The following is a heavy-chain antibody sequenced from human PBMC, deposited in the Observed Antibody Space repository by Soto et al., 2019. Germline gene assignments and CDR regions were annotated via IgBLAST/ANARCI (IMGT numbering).Heavy chain of an antibody. CDR2: IDSTSNNV. CDR1: GFTFSRYT. J-gene: IGHJ6*02. Sequence: EVQLVESGGNVVKPGGSLRLSCVASGFTFSRYTMNWVRQAPGKGPEWVSSIDSTSNNVYYADSVKGRFTISRVNAKNSLYLHMSSLRVDDTSVYYCAREQEELVIQSYYVLDIWGQGATVTVSS. D-gene: IGHD3-9*01. CDR3: AREQEELVIQSYYVLDI. V-gene: IGHV3-21*06.